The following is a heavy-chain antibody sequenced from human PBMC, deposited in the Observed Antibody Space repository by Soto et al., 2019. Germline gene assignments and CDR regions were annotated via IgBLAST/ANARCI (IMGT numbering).Heavy chain of an antibody. CDR2: IIPIFGTA. D-gene: IGHD2-15*01. Sequence: QVQLVQSGAEVKKPGSSVKVSCKASGGTFSSYAISWVRQAPGQGLEWMGGIIPIFGTANYAQKFQGRVTITEDESTRTAYMELSSLISEDTAVYYCARRTDATRNWFDPWGQGTLVPVS. CDR3: ARRTDATRNWFDP. J-gene: IGHJ5*02. V-gene: IGHV1-69*12. CDR1: GGTFSSYA.